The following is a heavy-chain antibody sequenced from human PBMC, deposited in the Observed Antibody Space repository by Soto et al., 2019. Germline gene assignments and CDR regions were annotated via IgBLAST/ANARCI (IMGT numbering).Heavy chain of an antibody. CDR2: INHSGST. Sequence: PSETLALTSAVYGGSFRGYYWSWIRQPPGKGLEWIGEINHSGSTNYNPSLKSRVTISVDTSKNQFSLKLSSVTAADTAVYYCARGRYCSGGSCYNFDYWGQGTLVTVSS. J-gene: IGHJ4*02. CDR1: GGSFRGYY. D-gene: IGHD2-15*01. V-gene: IGHV4-34*01. CDR3: ARGRYCSGGSCYNFDY.